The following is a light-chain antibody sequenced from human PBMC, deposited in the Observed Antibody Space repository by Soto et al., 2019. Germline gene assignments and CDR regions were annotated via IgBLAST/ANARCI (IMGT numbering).Light chain of an antibody. J-gene: IGKJ4*01. Sequence: IHMTQSPSSLSASPGDSVTITCRASQDIGNFLAWYQQKPGTVAKLLIYGASTLQSGVPSRFSGSGSETNFTLTIASLQAEDAASYYCQKYNSAPLTFGGGTKVEIK. CDR1: QDIGNF. CDR3: QKYNSAPLT. CDR2: GAS. V-gene: IGKV1-27*01.